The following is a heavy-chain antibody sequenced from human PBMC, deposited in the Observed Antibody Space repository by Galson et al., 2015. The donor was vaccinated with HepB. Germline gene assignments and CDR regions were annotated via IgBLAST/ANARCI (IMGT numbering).Heavy chain of an antibody. J-gene: IGHJ6*02. V-gene: IGHV1-46*01. CDR2: INPSGGST. CDR3: ARDGPRYCSGGSCYSSYYYYGMDV. D-gene: IGHD2-15*01. Sequence: SVKVSCKASGYTFTSYYMHWVRQAPGQGLEWMGIINPSGGSTSYAQKFQGRVTMTRDTSTSTVYMELSSLRSEDTAVYYCARDGPRYCSGGSCYSSYYYYGMDVWGQGTTVTVSS. CDR1: GYTFTSYY.